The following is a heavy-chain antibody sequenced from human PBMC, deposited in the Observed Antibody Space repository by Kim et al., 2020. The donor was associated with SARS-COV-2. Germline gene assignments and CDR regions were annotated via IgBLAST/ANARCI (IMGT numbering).Heavy chain of an antibody. D-gene: IGHD1-26*01. Sequence: GGSLRLSCSASGFTFSSYAMHWVRQAPGKGLEYVSAISSNGGSTYYADSVKGRFTISRDNSKNTLYLQMSSLRAEDTAVYYCVSLGGLGGGSYITTNFDYWGQGTLVTVSS. V-gene: IGHV3-64D*06. CDR1: GFTFSSYA. CDR3: VSLGGLGGGSYITTNFDY. CDR2: ISSNGGST. J-gene: IGHJ4*02.